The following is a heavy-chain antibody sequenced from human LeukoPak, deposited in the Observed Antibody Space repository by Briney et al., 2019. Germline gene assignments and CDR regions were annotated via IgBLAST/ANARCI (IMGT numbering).Heavy chain of an antibody. CDR3: ARESGKFDY. CDR2: ISGDGVST. Sequence: GSLRLSCVASGLPIGDFAMHWVRQAPGQGLEWVSLISGDGVSTFFADSVKGRFSISRDNSKNSLFLEMSSLRTEDTAMYYCARESGKFDYWGQGTLVAVSS. CDR1: GLPIGDFA. V-gene: IGHV3-43*02. J-gene: IGHJ4*02.